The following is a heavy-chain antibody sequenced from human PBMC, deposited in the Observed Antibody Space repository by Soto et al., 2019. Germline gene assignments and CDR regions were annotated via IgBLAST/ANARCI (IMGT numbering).Heavy chain of an antibody. V-gene: IGHV2-5*02. Sequence: QVTLKESGPTLVKPTQTLTLTCTFSGFSLSTTTLGVAWIRQPPGKALEWLALMYWDDDKFYSPSLETRLTITKDTSKNQVVLTMTNMDPLDTATYYCAHSVSDTSGGYYFDFWGQGTLVTVSS. CDR2: MYWDDDK. CDR3: AHSVSDTSGGYYFDF. J-gene: IGHJ4*01. CDR1: GFSLSTTTLG. D-gene: IGHD3-22*01.